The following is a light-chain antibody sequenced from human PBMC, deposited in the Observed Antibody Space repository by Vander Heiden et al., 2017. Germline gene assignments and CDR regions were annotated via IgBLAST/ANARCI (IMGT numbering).Light chain of an antibody. Sequence: DVVITQAPLSLPVTLGQPASISCRSSQILDSSGGNTYLKWLQQRPGQPPRRLIYKVTNRDSGVADRCSGSGSGTDFTLKSSGVEAEDVGVYYVKQGTHSWTFGQGTKVEIK. CDR3: KQGTHSWT. CDR2: KVT. V-gene: IGKV2-30*01. CDR1: QILDSSGGNTY. J-gene: IGKJ1*01.